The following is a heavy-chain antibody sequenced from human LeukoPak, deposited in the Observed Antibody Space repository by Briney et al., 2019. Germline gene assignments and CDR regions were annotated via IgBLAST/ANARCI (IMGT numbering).Heavy chain of an antibody. D-gene: IGHD3-10*01. CDR2: ITTSDGNT. V-gene: IGHV3-23*01. J-gene: IGHJ5*02. CDR1: GFTFSSYT. Sequence: TGGSLRLSCAASGFTFSSYTMSWVRQAPGKGLEWVSTITTSDGNTYYADSVKGRFTVSRDNSKNTLFLQMNGLTAEDTAMYYCARDSYQDYYGRFDPWGQGTLVIVSS. CDR3: ARDSYQDYYGRFDP.